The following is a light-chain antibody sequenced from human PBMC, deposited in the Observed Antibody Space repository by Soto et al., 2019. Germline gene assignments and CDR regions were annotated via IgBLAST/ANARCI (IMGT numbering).Light chain of an antibody. CDR3: SSYTSSSTLV. CDR1: SRDVGGYNY. CDR2: EVS. V-gene: IGLV2-14*01. Sequence: QSVLTQPAPVSGSPGQYITISCTGPSRDVGGYNYVSWYQQHPGKAPILMIYEVSNRPSGVSNGFSGSKSGNTASLTISGLQAEDEADYYCSSYTSSSTLVFGGGTKVTVL. J-gene: IGLJ2*01.